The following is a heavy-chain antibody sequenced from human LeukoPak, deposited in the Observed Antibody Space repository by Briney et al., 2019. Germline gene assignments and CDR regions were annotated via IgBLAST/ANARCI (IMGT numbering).Heavy chain of an antibody. V-gene: IGHV3-21*01. CDR1: GFTFSSYS. J-gene: IGHJ6*03. D-gene: IGHD2-2*01. CDR2: ISSSSSYI. Sequence: KPGGSLRLSCAASGFTFSSYSMNWVRQAPGKGLEWVSSISSSSSYIYYADSVKGRFTISRDNAKNSLYVQMNSLRAEDTAVYYCARVGFLRYCSSTSCRKYYYYYMDVWGKGTTVTVSS. CDR3: ARVGFLRYCSSTSCRKYYYYYMDV.